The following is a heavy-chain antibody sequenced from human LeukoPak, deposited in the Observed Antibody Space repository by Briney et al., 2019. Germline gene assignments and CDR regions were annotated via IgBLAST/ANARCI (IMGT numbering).Heavy chain of an antibody. CDR2: IYTSGST. CDR1: GGSISSGFYY. V-gene: IGHV4-61*02. D-gene: IGHD6-19*01. CDR3: ARESLSGWYGYDAFDI. J-gene: IGHJ3*02. Sequence: PSQTLSLTCTVSGGSISSGFYYWSWIRQSAGKGLEWIGRIYTSGSTNYNPSLKSRVTISVDTSKNQFSLKLSSVTAADTAVYYCARESLSGWYGYDAFDIWGQGTMVTVSS.